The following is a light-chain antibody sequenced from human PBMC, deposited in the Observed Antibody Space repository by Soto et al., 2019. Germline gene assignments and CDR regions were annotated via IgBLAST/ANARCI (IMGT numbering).Light chain of an antibody. CDR3: GSYTTSSNYV. J-gene: IGLJ1*01. Sequence: QSVLTQPASVSGSPGQSIAISCTGTSSDIDAYNYVSWHQQHPGKAPKLMIYDVSNRPSGISNRFSGSKSGNTASLTISGLQAEDEADYYCGSYTTSSNYVFGTGTKVTVL. CDR1: SSDIDAYNY. V-gene: IGLV2-14*01. CDR2: DVS.